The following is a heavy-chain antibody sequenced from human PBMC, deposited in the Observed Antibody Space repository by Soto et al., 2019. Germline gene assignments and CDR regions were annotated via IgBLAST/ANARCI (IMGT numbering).Heavy chain of an antibody. CDR1: GFTFSDYG. CDR2: IWFDGSTK. D-gene: IGHD4-17*01. V-gene: IGHV3-33*01. CDR3: ARVRRGSYGDYSTDAFDS. J-gene: IGHJ3*02. Sequence: QVQLVESGGGVVQPGRSLRLSCATSGFTFSDYGMHWVRQAPGKGLEWVAVIWFDGSTKYYADSVKGRFTISRDNSNNTLYLQMNSLRAEDTAVYYCARVRRGSYGDYSTDAFDSWGQGTMVTVSS.